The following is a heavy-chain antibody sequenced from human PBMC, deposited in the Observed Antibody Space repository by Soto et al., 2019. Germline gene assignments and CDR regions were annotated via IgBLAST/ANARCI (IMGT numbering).Heavy chain of an antibody. CDR3: ATSYGSGYRAFDY. V-gene: IGHV1-58*01. D-gene: IGHD3-10*01. CDR1: GFTFTSSA. J-gene: IGHJ4*02. CDR2: IVVGSGNT. Sequence: ASVKVSCKASGFTFTSSAVQWVRQARGQRLEWIGWIVVGSGNTNYAQKFQERVTITRDMSTSTAYMELSSLRSEDTAFYYCATSYGSGYRAFDYWGQGALVTVSS.